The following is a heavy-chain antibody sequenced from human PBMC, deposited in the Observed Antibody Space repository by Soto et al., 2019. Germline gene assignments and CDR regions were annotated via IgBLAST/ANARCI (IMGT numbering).Heavy chain of an antibody. CDR1: GFIFSEYE. J-gene: IGHJ6*02. Sequence: GGSLRLSCEASGFIFSEYEFNWVRQAPGKGLEWVSYIGKNGREIYDADSVKGRFTISRDDDKSTLYLEMNSLRAEDTAVYYCLSAPGPMSYAMDACRQRTMVT. CDR2: IGKNGREI. D-gene: IGHD3-3*02. CDR3: LSAPGPMSYAMDA. V-gene: IGHV3-48*03.